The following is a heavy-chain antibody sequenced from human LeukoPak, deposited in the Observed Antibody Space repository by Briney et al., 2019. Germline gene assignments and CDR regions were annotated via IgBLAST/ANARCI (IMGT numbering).Heavy chain of an antibody. V-gene: IGHV4-31*03. D-gene: IGHD2-2*02. CDR1: GGSISSGGYY. CDR2: IYYSGST. CDR3: ARYCSSTNCYKGGFDP. J-gene: IGHJ5*02. Sequence: SETLSLTCTVSGGSISSGGYYWSWIRQHPGKGLEWVGYIYYSGSTYSNPSLKSRVTISVDTSKNQFSLNLSSVTAADTAVYYCARYCSSTNCYKGGFDPWGQGTLVTVSS.